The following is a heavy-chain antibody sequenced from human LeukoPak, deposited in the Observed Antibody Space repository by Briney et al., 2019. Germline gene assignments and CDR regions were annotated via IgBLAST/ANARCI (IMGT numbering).Heavy chain of an antibody. J-gene: IGHJ4*02. CDR3: AKGYCSGGSCYSHY. CDR1: GFTFSSYA. D-gene: IGHD2-15*01. CDR2: ISGSGGST. Sequence: PGGSLRLSCAASGFTFSSYAMSWVRQAPGKGVEWVSAISGSGGSTYYADSVKGRFTISRDNSKNTLYLQMNSLRAEDTAVYYCAKGYCSGGSCYSHYWGQGTLVTVSS. V-gene: IGHV3-23*01.